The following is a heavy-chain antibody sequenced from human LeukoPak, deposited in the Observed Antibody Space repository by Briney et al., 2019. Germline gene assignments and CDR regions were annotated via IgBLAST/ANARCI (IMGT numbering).Heavy chain of an antibody. CDR1: GVTFSSYG. CDR3: AKEDRTSAPGHYYGLDV. Sequence: GGALRLSCAASGVTFSSYGMHGVREAPGKGLGWVAVISYDGSNKYYADSVKGRFTISRDNSKNTLYLQMNSLTAEDTAVYSCAKEDRTSAPGHYYGLDVWGTGTTVTVSS. V-gene: IGHV3-30*18. CDR2: ISYDGSNK. J-gene: IGHJ6*04. D-gene: IGHD2-15*01.